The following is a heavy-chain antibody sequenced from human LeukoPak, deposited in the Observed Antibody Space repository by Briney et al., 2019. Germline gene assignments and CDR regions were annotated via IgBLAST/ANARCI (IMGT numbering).Heavy chain of an antibody. V-gene: IGHV3-23*01. CDR2: ISGSAGGT. J-gene: IGHJ4*02. Sequence: GGSLRLSCAASGLTFSNYAMSWVRQAPCKGLEWVSAISGSAGGTYYADSVKGRFTISRDNYKNTLYLQMHSLRDEVTVRYYCAKPVGTRLPGDFDYWGQGTLVTVSS. CDR3: AKPVGTRLPGDFDY. D-gene: IGHD2-2*01. CDR1: GLTFSNYA.